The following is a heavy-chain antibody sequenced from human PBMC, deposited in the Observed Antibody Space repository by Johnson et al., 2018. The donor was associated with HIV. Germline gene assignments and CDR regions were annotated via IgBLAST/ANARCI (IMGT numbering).Heavy chain of an antibody. CDR1: GFTFSDYS. CDR3: AKVNAGIDAFDI. V-gene: IGHV3-30*02. Sequence: QVQLVESGGNVVQPGRSQRLSCAASGFTFSDYSMHWVRQAPGKGLEWVAFIRYDGSNKYYADSVKGRFTISRDNSKNTLYLQMNSLRAEDTAVYYCAKVNAGIDAFDIWGQGTMVTVSS. D-gene: IGHD6-13*01. CDR2: IRYDGSNK. J-gene: IGHJ3*02.